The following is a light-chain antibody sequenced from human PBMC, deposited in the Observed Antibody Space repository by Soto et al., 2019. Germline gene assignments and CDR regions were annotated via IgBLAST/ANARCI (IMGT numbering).Light chain of an antibody. Sequence: EIVLTQSPGTLSLSPGESATLSCRASQSVSSIYLAWYQHKPGQAPRLLIYGASSRATGIPDRFSGSWSGTHFTINISRLEPEDFAVYYCKQYGSSLWTFGRGTTVEIK. CDR1: QSVSSIY. V-gene: IGKV3-20*01. J-gene: IGKJ1*01. CDR2: GAS. CDR3: KQYGSSLWT.